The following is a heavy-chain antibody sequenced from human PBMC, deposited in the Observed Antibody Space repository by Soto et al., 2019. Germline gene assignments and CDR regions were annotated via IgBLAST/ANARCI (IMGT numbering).Heavy chain of an antibody. CDR2: IKSKTDGGTP. CDR1: GFTFTTAW. Sequence: GGSLGLSCAASGFTFTTAWINWVRQAPGKGLEWVGRIKSKTDGGTPDFAAPVKGRLTISRDDSKNTLYLQMNSLKTEDTAVYYCTTSYNYDFWSGLIDFDYWGQGTLVTVSS. CDR3: TTSYNYDFWSGLIDFDY. J-gene: IGHJ4*02. D-gene: IGHD3-3*01. V-gene: IGHV3-15*07.